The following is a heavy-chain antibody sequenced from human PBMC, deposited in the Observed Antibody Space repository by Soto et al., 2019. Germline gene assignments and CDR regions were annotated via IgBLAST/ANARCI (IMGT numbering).Heavy chain of an antibody. CDR3: ARQGFGPLHGLVDV. CDR1: GGCISSGGYY. J-gene: IGHJ6*02. Sequence: SETLSLTCTVSGGCISSGGYYWSWFRQSPGKRMEWIGYVHHSWGSSYNPPLQSRVAISLDTSKSQFSLKVTSVTATDTAVYYCARQGFGPLHGLVDVWGQGTTVTVSS. D-gene: IGHD3-10*01. V-gene: IGHV4-61*08. CDR2: VHHSWGS.